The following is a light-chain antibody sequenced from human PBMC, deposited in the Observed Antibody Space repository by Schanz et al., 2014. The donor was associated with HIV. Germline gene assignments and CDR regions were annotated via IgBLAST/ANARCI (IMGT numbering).Light chain of an antibody. CDR1: SSDVGGYYY. V-gene: IGLV2-8*01. Sequence: QSALTQPPSASGSPGQSVNISCTGTSSDVGGYYYVSWYQQHPGKAPKLMIYEVSKRPSGVPDRFSGSKSGNTASLTVSGLQAEDEADYYCCSYAGSSTFWVFGGGTKLTV. CDR2: EVS. CDR3: CSYAGSSTFWV. J-gene: IGLJ3*02.